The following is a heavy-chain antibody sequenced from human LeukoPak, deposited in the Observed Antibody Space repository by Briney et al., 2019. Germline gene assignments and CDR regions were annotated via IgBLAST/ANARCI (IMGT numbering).Heavy chain of an antibody. CDR2: ISGSGGST. CDR3: GTAQLDWYFDL. J-gene: IGHJ2*01. CDR1: GFTFSSYA. Sequence: GGSLRLSCAASGFTFSSYAMSWVRQAPGKGLEWVSAISGSGGSTYYADSVKGRFTISRDNSKNTLYLQMNSLRAEDTAVYYCGTAQLDWYFDLWGRGTLVTVSS. D-gene: IGHD6-6*01. V-gene: IGHV3-23*01.